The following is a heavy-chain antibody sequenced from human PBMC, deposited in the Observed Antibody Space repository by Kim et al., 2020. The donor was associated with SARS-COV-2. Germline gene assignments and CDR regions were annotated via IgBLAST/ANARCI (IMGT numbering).Heavy chain of an antibody. J-gene: IGHJ4*02. D-gene: IGHD3-10*01. CDR3: ARERPFRMGSGSYFSG. CDR1: GFTFSSYS. CDR2: ISSSSSTI. V-gene: IGHV3-48*02. Sequence: GGSLRLSCAASGFTFSSYSMNWVRKAPGKGLEWVSYISSSSSTIYYADSVKGRFTISRDNAKNSQYMQMNSLGDEDTAVYYCARERPFRMGSGSYFSGWGQGTLVTVSS.